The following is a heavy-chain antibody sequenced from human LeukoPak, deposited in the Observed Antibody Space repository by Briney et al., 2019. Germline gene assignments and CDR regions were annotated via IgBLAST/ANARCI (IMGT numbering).Heavy chain of an antibody. D-gene: IGHD3-10*01. Sequence: PSETLSLTCTVSGGSLSRYYWSWIRQPPGKGLEWIGYIYYSGSTNYNPSLKSRVTISVDTSKNQFSLKLSSVTAADTAVYYCARILWFGDYMMEDDAFDIWGQGTMVTVSS. CDR2: IYYSGST. CDR1: GGSLSRYY. V-gene: IGHV4-59*01. J-gene: IGHJ3*02. CDR3: ARILWFGDYMMEDDAFDI.